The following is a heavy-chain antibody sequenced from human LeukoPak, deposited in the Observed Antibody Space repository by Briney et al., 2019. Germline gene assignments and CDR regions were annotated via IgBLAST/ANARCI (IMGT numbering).Heavy chain of an antibody. D-gene: IGHD4-17*01. CDR2: ISYDGSNK. CDR3: ASAHDYGDYRGDY. J-gene: IGHJ4*02. CDR1: GFTFSSYA. Sequence: GRSLRLSCAASGFTFSSYAMHWVRQAPGKGLEWVAVISYDGSNKYYADSVEGRFTISRDNSKNTLYLQMNSLRAEDTAVYYCASAHDYGDYRGDYWGQGTLVTVSS. V-gene: IGHV3-30*04.